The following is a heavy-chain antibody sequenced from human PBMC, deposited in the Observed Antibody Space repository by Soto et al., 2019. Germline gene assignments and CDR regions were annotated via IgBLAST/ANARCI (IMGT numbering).Heavy chain of an antibody. J-gene: IGHJ4*02. V-gene: IGHV1-69*01. Sequence: QVQLVQSGAEVKRPGSSVKVSCKASGGTFTSFGISWVRQAPGQGLAWVGGIIPIFATANYAQKFLGRVGMKADESRSTYYMEQGSLRSDDTAVFYCATYGPLMSGYDSPLDYWGQGTLVTVSS. CDR3: ATYGPLMSGYDSPLDY. D-gene: IGHD5-12*01. CDR1: GGTFTSFG. CDR2: IIPIFATA.